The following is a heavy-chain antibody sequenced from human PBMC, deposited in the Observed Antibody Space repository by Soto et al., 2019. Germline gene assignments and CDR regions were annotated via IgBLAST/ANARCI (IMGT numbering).Heavy chain of an antibody. CDR3: ATDPGAPMVLGPPGGNFAY. CDR2: ISYDGSNK. J-gene: IGHJ4*02. D-gene: IGHD3-10*01. Sequence: QVQLVESGGGVVQPGRSLRLSCAASGFTFSSYAMHWVRQAPGKGLAWVAVISYDGSNKYYADSVKGRLTTSRENSETALYLQMTRPRAEDTAVYYCATDPGAPMVLGPPGGNFAYWGQGTLVTVSS. V-gene: IGHV3-30-3*01. CDR1: GFTFSSYA.